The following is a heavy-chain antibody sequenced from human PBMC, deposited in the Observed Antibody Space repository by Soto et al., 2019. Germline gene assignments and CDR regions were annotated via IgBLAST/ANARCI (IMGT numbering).Heavy chain of an antibody. J-gene: IGHJ4*02. D-gene: IGHD3-9*01. Sequence: WGSLRISCASSDFTFSIYAMHWVRQAPGKGLDWVAVISYDGSNKYYADSVKGRFTISRDNSKNTLYLQMNSLRAEDTAVYHCARDYETLPGLLDYWGQGTMVTVSS. CDR2: ISYDGSNK. V-gene: IGHV3-30-3*01. CDR3: ARDYETLPGLLDY. CDR1: DFTFSIYA.